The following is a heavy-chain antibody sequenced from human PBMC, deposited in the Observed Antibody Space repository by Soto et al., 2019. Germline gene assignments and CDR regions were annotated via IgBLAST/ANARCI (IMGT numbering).Heavy chain of an antibody. D-gene: IGHD3-9*01. CDR2: IYHSGST. V-gene: IGHV4-30-2*01. J-gene: IGHJ4*02. Sequence: TLSLTFAVSGGSISSGGYAWSWIRQPPGKGLEWIGYIYHSGSTYYNPSLKSRVTISVDRSKNQFSLKLSSVTAADAAVYYCAGGLRYFDWYFEYWGQGTLVTVSS. CDR1: GGSISSGGYA. CDR3: AGGLRYFDWYFEY.